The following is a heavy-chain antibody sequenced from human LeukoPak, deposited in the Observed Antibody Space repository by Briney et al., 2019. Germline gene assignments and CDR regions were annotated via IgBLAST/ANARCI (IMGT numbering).Heavy chain of an antibody. D-gene: IGHD3-22*01. CDR1: GGSISSSSYY. Sequence: SETLSLTCTVSGGSISSSSYYWGWIRQPPGKGLEWIGSIYYSGSTYYNPSLKSRVTMSVDTSKNQFSLKLSSVTAADTAVYYCAGTYYYDSSGYSKWVYWGQGTLVTVSS. V-gene: IGHV4-39*07. J-gene: IGHJ4*02. CDR2: IYYSGST. CDR3: AGTYYYDSSGYSKWVY.